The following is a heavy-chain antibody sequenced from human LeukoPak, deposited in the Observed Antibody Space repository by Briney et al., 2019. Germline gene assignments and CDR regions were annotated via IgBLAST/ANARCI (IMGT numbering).Heavy chain of an antibody. V-gene: IGHV4-39*01. Sequence: SETLSLTCTVSGGSISSSSYYWGWIRQPPGKGLEWLGSIYYSGSTYYNPSLKSRVTISVDTSKSQFSLKLSSVTAADMAVYYCASTPQYYYGSGSYSGWFDPWGQGTLVTVSS. CDR3: ASTPQYYYGSGSYSGWFDP. J-gene: IGHJ5*02. CDR1: GGSISSSSYY. CDR2: IYYSGST. D-gene: IGHD3-10*01.